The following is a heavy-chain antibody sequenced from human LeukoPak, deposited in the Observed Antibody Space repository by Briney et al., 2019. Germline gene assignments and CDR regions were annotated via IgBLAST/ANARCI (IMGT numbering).Heavy chain of an antibody. J-gene: IGHJ4*02. CDR2: ISWNSGSI. CDR3: AKETDDGYSSGMPDY. D-gene: IGHD6-19*01. CDR1: GFTFDDYA. Sequence: GRSLRLSCAASGFTFDDYAMHWVRQARGKGLEWVSGISWNSGSIGYADSVKGRFTISRDNAKNSLYLQMNSLRAEDTALYYCAKETDDGYSSGMPDYWGQGTLVTVSS. V-gene: IGHV3-9*01.